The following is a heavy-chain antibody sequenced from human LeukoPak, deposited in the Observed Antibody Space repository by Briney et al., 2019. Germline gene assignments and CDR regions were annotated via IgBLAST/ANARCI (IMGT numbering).Heavy chain of an antibody. CDR3: ARATVTIDNWFDP. Sequence: SETLSLTCTVSGGSISPYYWSWIRQPPGKRLEWIGYVYYSGSTNYNPSLKSRVTISVDTSKNQFSLKLSSVAAADTAVYYCARATVTIDNWFDPWGQGTLVTVSS. D-gene: IGHD4-17*01. CDR1: GGSISPYY. CDR2: VYYSGST. J-gene: IGHJ5*02. V-gene: IGHV4-59*01.